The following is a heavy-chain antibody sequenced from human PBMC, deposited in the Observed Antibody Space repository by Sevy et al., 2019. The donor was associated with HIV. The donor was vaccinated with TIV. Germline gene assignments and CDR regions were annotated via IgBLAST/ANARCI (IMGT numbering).Heavy chain of an antibody. Sequence: GGSLRLSCAVSGFTFSSYGIHWVRQAPGKGLEWVTVILYDGSNKYYADSVKGRFTISRDNSKNTLYLQMNSLRAEDTAVYYCARGKAALPGYYYGMDVWGQGTTVTVPS. D-gene: IGHD6-6*01. CDR3: ARGKAALPGYYYGMDV. V-gene: IGHV3-30*03. CDR1: GFTFSSYG. CDR2: ILYDGSNK. J-gene: IGHJ6*02.